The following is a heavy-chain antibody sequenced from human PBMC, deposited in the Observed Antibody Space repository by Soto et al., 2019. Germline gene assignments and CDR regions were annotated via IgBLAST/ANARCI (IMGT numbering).Heavy chain of an antibody. CDR2: ISYEGRNK. CDR1: GFTFTNYA. J-gene: IGHJ3*02. CDR3: VKEQILGYYGSGRGGLDI. Sequence: QVQLVESGGGVVQPGRSLRLSCAASGFTFTNYAMHWVRQAPGTGLEWVAAISYEGRNKYYADSVKGQFTISRDNPKNTLDLQMNSLGPEDTAVYYCVKEQILGYYGSGRGGLDIWGQGTKVTVSS. V-gene: IGHV3-30*18. D-gene: IGHD3-10*01.